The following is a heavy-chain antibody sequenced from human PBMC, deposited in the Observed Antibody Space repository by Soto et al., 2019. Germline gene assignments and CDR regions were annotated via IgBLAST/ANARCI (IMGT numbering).Heavy chain of an antibody. D-gene: IGHD4-17*01. CDR2: IYSGGGT. V-gene: IGHV3-66*01. CDR1: GFTVSSNY. Sequence: EVQLVESGGGLVQPGGSLRLSCAASGFTVSSNYMSWVRQAPGKGLEWVSVIYSGGGTYYADSVKGRFTISRDNSKNTLYLQMNSLRAEDTAVYYCARDAGNYGDYRGMGGWCFDLWGRGTLVTVSS. J-gene: IGHJ2*01. CDR3: ARDAGNYGDYRGMGGWCFDL.